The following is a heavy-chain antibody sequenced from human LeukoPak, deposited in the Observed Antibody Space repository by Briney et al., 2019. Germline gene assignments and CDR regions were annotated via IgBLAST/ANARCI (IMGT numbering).Heavy chain of an antibody. CDR2: IYYSGST. Sequence: SETLSLTCTVSGGSISSSSYYWGWIRQPPGKGLEWIGSIYYSGSTNYNPSLKSRVTISVDTSKNQFSLKLSSVTAADTAVYYCARGAKYCSSTSCYALIYYMDVWGKGTTVTVSS. D-gene: IGHD2-2*01. V-gene: IGHV4-39*07. J-gene: IGHJ6*03. CDR3: ARGAKYCSSTSCYALIYYMDV. CDR1: GGSISSSSYY.